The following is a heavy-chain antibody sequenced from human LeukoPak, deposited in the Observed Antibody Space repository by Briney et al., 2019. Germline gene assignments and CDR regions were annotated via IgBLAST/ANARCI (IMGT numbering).Heavy chain of an antibody. J-gene: IGHJ5*02. CDR2: IYYSGST. Sequence: SETLSLTCIVSGGPISRTDYYWGWIRQPPGKGLEWIGSIYYSGSTYYNPSLKSRVTISVDTSKNQFSLKLSSVTAADTAVYYCARDPYWFDPWGQGTLVTVSS. CDR1: GGPISRTDYY. CDR3: ARDPYWFDP. V-gene: IGHV4-39*07.